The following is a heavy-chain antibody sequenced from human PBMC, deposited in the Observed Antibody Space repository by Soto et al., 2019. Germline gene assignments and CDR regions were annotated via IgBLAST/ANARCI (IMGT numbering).Heavy chain of an antibody. CDR2: IRSKAYGGTT. CDR1: GFTFGDYA. Sequence: GGSLRLSCTASGFTFGDYAMSWVRQAPGKGLEWVGFIRSKAYGGTTEYAASVKGRFTISRDDSKSIAYLQMNSLKTEDTAVYYCTRDGTHSSGWYRFHYGMDVWGQGTQVTVPS. CDR3: TRDGTHSSGWYRFHYGMDV. J-gene: IGHJ6*02. D-gene: IGHD6-19*01. V-gene: IGHV3-49*04.